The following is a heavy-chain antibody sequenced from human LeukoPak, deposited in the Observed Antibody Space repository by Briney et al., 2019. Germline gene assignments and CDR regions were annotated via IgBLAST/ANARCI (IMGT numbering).Heavy chain of an antibody. D-gene: IGHD6-13*01. CDR3: ARTPSAIAAANWFDP. V-gene: IGHV3-48*04. Sequence: PGGSLRLSCAASGFTFSSYSMNWVRQAPGKGLEWVSYISSSSSTIYYADSVKGRFTISRDNAKNLLSLQMNGLRTEDTAVYYCARTPSAIAAANWFDPWGQGTLVTVSS. J-gene: IGHJ5*02. CDR2: ISSSSSTI. CDR1: GFTFSSYS.